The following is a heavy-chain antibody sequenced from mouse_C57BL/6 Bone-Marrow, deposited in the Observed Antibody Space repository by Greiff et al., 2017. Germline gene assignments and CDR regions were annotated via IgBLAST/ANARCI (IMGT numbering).Heavy chain of an antibody. V-gene: IGHV5-16*01. J-gene: IGHJ2*01. CDR1: GFTFSDYY. CDR3: ARGYDYYFDY. Sequence: EVQLQQSEGGLVQPGSSLKLSCTASGFTFSDYYMAWVRQVPEKGLEWVANINYDGSSTYYLDSLKSRFIISRDNAKNILYLQMSSLKSEDTATYYCARGYDYYFDYWGQGTTLTVSS. D-gene: IGHD2-12*01. CDR2: INYDGSST.